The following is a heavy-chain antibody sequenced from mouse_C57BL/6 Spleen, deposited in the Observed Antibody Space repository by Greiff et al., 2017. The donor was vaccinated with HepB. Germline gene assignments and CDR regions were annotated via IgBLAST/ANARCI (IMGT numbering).Heavy chain of an antibody. Sequence: VQLQESGPGLVQPSQSLSITCTVSGFSLTSYGVHWVRQSPGKGLEWLGVIWRGGSTDYNAAFMSRLSITKDNSKSQVFFKMNSLQADDTAIYYCAKNGMITEAMDYWGQGTSVTVSS. CDR1: GFSLTSYG. V-gene: IGHV2-5*01. J-gene: IGHJ4*01. CDR3: AKNGMITEAMDY. D-gene: IGHD2-4*01. CDR2: IWRGGST.